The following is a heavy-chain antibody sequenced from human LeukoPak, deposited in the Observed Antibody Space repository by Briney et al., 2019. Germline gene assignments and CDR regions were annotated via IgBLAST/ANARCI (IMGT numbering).Heavy chain of an antibody. V-gene: IGHV3-23*01. CDR2: ISGSGGST. Sequence: PGGSLRLSCAASGFTFSSYAMSWVRQAPGKGLEWVSAISGSGGSTYYADSVKGRFTISRDNSKNTLYLQMNSLRAEDTAVYCCAKDRSDILTGLDYWGQGTLVTVSS. J-gene: IGHJ4*02. D-gene: IGHD3-9*01. CDR3: AKDRSDILTGLDY. CDR1: GFTFSSYA.